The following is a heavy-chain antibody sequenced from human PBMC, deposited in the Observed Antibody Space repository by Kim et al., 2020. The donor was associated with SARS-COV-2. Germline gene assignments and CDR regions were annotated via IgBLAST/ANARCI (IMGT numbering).Heavy chain of an antibody. Sequence: GGSLRLSCSASGFTFSSYAMHWVRQAPGKGLEYVSAISSNGGSTYYADSVKGRFTISRDNSKNTLYLQMSSLRAEDTAVYYCVKGLEQRVGGGYNWFDPWGQGTLVTVSS. CDR1: GFTFSSYA. V-gene: IGHV3-64D*06. CDR2: ISSNGGST. J-gene: IGHJ5*02. CDR3: VKGLEQRVGGGYNWFDP. D-gene: IGHD6-25*01.